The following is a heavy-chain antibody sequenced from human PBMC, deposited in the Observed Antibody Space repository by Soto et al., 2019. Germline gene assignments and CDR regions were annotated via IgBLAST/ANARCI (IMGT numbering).Heavy chain of an antibody. CDR1: GFIFSEST. J-gene: IGHJ4*02. V-gene: IGHV3-64D*06. CDR3: VKQAHGLDGVAFDY. CDR2: VSTSGRST. D-gene: IGHD2-15*01. Sequence: VGSLRLSCSASGFIFSESTIYWVRQVPGKGLEAISAVSTSGRSTYYADSVKDRFTISRDNSKNTLFLQMGSLRPEDTAIYYCVKQAHGLDGVAFDYWGQGTQVTVSS.